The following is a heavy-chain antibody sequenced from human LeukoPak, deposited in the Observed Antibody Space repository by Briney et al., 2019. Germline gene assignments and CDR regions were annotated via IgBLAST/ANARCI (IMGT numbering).Heavy chain of an antibody. CDR2: VYYTRST. J-gene: IGHJ4*02. CDR3: ARYASGNYYALDC. D-gene: IGHD3-10*01. Sequence: PSETLSLTCTVSGGSIISKGYYWGWIRQPPGKGLEWIGSVYYTRSTYYNPSLKSRVTISVDTSKNQFSLNLNSVTAADTAVYYCARYASGNYYALDCWGQGTLVTVSS. V-gene: IGHV4-39*01. CDR1: GGSIISKGYY.